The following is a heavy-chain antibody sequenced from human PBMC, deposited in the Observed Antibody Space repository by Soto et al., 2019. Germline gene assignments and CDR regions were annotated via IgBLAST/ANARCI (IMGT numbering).Heavy chain of an antibody. CDR2: IYYSGST. D-gene: IGHD3-9*01. J-gene: IGHJ4*02. CDR3: ARHRQKNYDILPGYYNFDY. CDR1: GGSISSSSYY. Sequence: QLQLQESGPGLVKPSETLSLTCTVSGGSISSSSYYWGWIRQPPGKGLEWIGSIYYSGSTYYNPSLKSRVTISVDTSKNQFSLKLSSVTAADTAVYYCARHRQKNYDILPGYYNFDYWGQGTLVTVSS. V-gene: IGHV4-39*01.